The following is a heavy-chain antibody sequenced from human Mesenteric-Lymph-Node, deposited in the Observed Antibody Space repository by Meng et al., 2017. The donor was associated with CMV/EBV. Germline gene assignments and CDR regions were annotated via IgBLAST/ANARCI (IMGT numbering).Heavy chain of an antibody. V-gene: IGHV3-15*01. CDR1: FTFSNAW. CDR3: AKGKALWVVWGSFDH. D-gene: IGHD3-16*01. Sequence: FTFSNAWMSWVRQAPGKGLEWVGRIKSKTDGGTTDYAAPVKGRFTISRDNSKNMLYLQMNSLRPEDTAVYYCAKGKALWVVWGSFDHWGQGTLVTVSS. J-gene: IGHJ4*02. CDR2: IKSKTDGGTT.